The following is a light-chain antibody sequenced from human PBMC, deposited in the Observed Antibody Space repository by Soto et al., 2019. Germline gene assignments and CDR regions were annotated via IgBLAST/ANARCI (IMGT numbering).Light chain of an antibody. CDR3: QQYGSSSWT. Sequence: EIVLTQSPGTLSLSPGQRATLSCSASQSISSSYLAWYQQRPGQAPRLLIYGASSRATGIPDRFSGSGSGTEFTLTISRLEPEDFAVYYCQQYGSSSWTFGQGTKVEIK. J-gene: IGKJ1*01. CDR1: QSISSSY. CDR2: GAS. V-gene: IGKV3-20*01.